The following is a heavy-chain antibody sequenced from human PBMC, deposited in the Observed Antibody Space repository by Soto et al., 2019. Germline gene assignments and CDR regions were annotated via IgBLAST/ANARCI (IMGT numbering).Heavy chain of an antibody. CDR3: AKAGGNSFIAHYYGMDV. CDR2: IIPIFGTA. J-gene: IGHJ6*02. CDR1: GGTFSSYA. V-gene: IGHV1-69*01. D-gene: IGHD2-21*02. Sequence: QVQLVQSGAEVKKPGSSVKVSCKASGGTFSSYAISWVRQAPRQGLEWMGGIIPIFGTANYEQKFQGRVTITADESTSTAYMELSSLRSEDTAVYYCAKAGGNSFIAHYYGMDVWGQGTTVTVSS.